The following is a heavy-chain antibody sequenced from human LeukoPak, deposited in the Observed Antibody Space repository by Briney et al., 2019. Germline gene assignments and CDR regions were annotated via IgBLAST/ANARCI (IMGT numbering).Heavy chain of an antibody. D-gene: IGHD6-19*01. V-gene: IGHV3-53*01. CDR3: AGRKEYSSGWYPSPFDY. CDR1: GFTVSYNY. CDR2: IYSGGST. J-gene: IGHJ4*02. Sequence: PGGSLRLSCAASGFTVSYNYMSWVRQAPGKGLEWVSVIYSGGSTYYADSVKGRFTISRDNSKNTLYLQMNSLRAEDTAVYYCAGRKEYSSGWYPSPFDYWGQGTLVTVSS.